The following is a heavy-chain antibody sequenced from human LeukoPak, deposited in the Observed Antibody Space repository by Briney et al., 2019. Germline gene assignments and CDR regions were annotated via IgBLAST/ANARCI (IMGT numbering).Heavy chain of an antibody. CDR3: ARRGTRPTNWFDP. J-gene: IGHJ5*02. CDR1: GGSISSSNYY. V-gene: IGHV4-39*07. CDR2: INHSGST. Sequence: SQTLSLTCSVSGGSISSSNYYWSWIRQPPGKGLEWIGEINHSGSTNYNPSLKSRVTISVDTSKNQFSLKLSSVTAADTAVYYCARRGTRPTNWFDPWGQGTLVTVSS.